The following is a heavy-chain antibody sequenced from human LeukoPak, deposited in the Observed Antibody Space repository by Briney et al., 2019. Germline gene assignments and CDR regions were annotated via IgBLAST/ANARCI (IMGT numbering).Heavy chain of an antibody. CDR3: ARPRPRVAGTHNWFDP. V-gene: IGHV4-38-2*01. CDR1: GYSISSGYY. J-gene: IGHJ5*02. D-gene: IGHD6-19*01. Sequence: PSETLSLTCAVSGYSISSGYYWGWIRQPPGKGLEWIGSIYHSGSTNYNPSLKSRVTISVDTSKNQFSLKLSSVTAADTAVYYCARPRPRVAGTHNWFDPWGQGTLVTVSS. CDR2: IYHSGST.